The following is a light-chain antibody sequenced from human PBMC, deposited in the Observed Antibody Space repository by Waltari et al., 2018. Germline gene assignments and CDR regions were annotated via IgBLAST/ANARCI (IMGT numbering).Light chain of an antibody. CDR3: QQYNNYVAT. Sequence: DLQMTQSPSSLSASIGDRVTLTCLASQSITNWLAWYQQKPGKAPKLLIYNASTLESGVPSRFSGSGSGTEFTLTISSLQPDDFATYYCQQYNNYVATFGQGTKVEIK. J-gene: IGKJ1*01. CDR1: QSITNW. CDR2: NAS. V-gene: IGKV1-5*03.